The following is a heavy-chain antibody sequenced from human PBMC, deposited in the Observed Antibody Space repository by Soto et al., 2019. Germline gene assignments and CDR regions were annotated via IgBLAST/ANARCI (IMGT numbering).Heavy chain of an antibody. CDR1: GFTFSSYG. Sequence: QVQLVESGGGVVQPGRSLRLSCAASGFTFSSYGMHWVRQAPGKGLEWVAVIWYDGSNKYYADSVKGRFTISRDNSKNTLYLQMNSLRGEDTAVYYCARDRVAVAGLDAFDIWGQGTMVTVSS. D-gene: IGHD6-19*01. V-gene: IGHV3-33*01. CDR3: ARDRVAVAGLDAFDI. CDR2: IWYDGSNK. J-gene: IGHJ3*02.